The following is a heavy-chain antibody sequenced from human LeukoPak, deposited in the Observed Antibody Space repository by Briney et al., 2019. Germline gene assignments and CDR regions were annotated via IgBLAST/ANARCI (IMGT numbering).Heavy chain of an antibody. CDR2: ISSSGGST. CDR3: AKGYGSGSSRYYFDY. J-gene: IGHJ4*02. D-gene: IGHD3-10*01. V-gene: IGHV3-23*01. CDR1: GFSFSSYA. Sequence: TGGSLRLSCAASGFSFSSYAMSWVRQAPGKGLEWVSTISSSGGSTYYADSVKGRFTISRDSSKNTLYLQMNSLRADDTAVYYCAKGYGSGSSRYYFDYWGQGTLVTVSS.